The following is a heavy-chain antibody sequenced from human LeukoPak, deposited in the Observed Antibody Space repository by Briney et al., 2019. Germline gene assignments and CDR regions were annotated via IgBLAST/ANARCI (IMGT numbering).Heavy chain of an antibody. Sequence: GSSVKVSCKASGGTFSSYTISWVRQAPGQGLEWMGRIIPILGIANYAQKFQGRVTITADKSTSTAYMELSSLRSEDTAVYYCAREGPRSDGYSSSLDPWFDPWGQGTLVTVSS. CDR1: GGTFSSYT. J-gene: IGHJ5*02. CDR2: IIPILGIA. D-gene: IGHD6-13*01. V-gene: IGHV1-69*04. CDR3: AREGPRSDGYSSSLDPWFDP.